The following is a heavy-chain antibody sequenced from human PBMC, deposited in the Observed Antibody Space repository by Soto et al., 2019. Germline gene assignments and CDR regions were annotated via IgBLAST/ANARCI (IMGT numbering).Heavy chain of an antibody. Sequence: QVQLVQSGAEVKKPGASVKVSCKASGYTFTNDYMHSVRQAPGQGLEWMGIINPSTGTTSYAQKCQGRVTMTRDTSTSTVHMELSSLRSDDTAVYYCARASWDRVRGVKEIDYWGQGTLVTVSS. D-gene: IGHD3-10*01. CDR1: GYTFTNDY. CDR2: INPSTGTT. J-gene: IGHJ4*02. CDR3: ARASWDRVRGVKEIDY. V-gene: IGHV1-46*01.